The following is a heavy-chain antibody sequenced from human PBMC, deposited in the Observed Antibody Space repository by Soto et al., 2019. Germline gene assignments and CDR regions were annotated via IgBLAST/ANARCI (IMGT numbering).Heavy chain of an antibody. V-gene: IGHV1-8*01. CDR3: ARGRPGTTEIDY. CDR2: MNPNSGST. J-gene: IGHJ4*02. Sequence: ASLKVSCKASGYTFTSYDINWVRQATGQGLEWMGWMNPNSGSTGYAQKFQGRVTMTRNTSISTAYMELSSLRSEDTAVYYCARGRPGTTEIDYWGQGTLVTVSS. CDR1: GYTFTSYD. D-gene: IGHD1-7*01.